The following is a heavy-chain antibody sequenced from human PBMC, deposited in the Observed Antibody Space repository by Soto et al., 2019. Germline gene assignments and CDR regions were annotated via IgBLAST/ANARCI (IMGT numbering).Heavy chain of an antibody. J-gene: IGHJ4*02. D-gene: IGHD6-19*01. CDR1: GGSVSSGSYY. CDR2: IYYSGST. V-gene: IGHV4-61*01. CDR3: ARDQRSSGWYGY. Sequence: SETLSLTCTVSGGSVSSGSYYWSWIRQPPGKGLEWIGYIYYSGSTNYNPSLKSRVTISVDTSKNQFSLKLSSVTAADTAVYYCARDQRSSGWYGYWGQGPLATVS.